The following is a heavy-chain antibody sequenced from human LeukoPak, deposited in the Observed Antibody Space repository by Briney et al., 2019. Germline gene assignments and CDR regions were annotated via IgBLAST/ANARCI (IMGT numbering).Heavy chain of an antibody. CDR3: ARRSWYSSGLV. V-gene: IGHV4-34*01. J-gene: IGHJ4*02. Sequence: PSETLSLTCAVYGGSFSGYYWSWIRQPPGKGLEWIGEINHSGSTNYNPALKSRVTISVDTTKNQFPLKLSSVTAADTAVYYCARRSWYSSGLVWGQGTLVTVSS. D-gene: IGHD6-19*01. CDR1: GGSFSGYY. CDR2: INHSGST.